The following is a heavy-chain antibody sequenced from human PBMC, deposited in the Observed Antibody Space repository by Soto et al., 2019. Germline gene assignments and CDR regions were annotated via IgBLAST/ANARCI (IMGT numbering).Heavy chain of an antibody. CDR3: ARSVRFLEWLLIDY. CDR1: GGSVSSGSYY. CDR2: IYYSGST. J-gene: IGHJ4*02. V-gene: IGHV4-61*01. D-gene: IGHD3-3*01. Sequence: QVQLQESGPGLVKPSETLSLTCTVSGGSVSSGSYYWSWIRQPPGKGLEWIGYIYYSGSTNYNPSLTSRVTISVDTSKNQFSLKLSSVTAADTAVYYCARSVRFLEWLLIDYWGQGTLVTVSS.